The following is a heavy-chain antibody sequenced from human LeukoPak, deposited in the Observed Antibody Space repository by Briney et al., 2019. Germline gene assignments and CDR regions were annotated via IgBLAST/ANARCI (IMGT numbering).Heavy chain of an antibody. V-gene: IGHV1-2*02. CDR2: INPRSGGT. Sequence: ASVKVSCKASGYTFSGYFVHWVRQAPGQGLEWMGWINPRSGGTNSAQKFQGRVAMTTDTSISTAYMELSRLTSDDTSIYYCARGGRDSGDYIWGLGIDCSGQGTLVPVSP. CDR3: ARGGRDSGDYIWGLGIDC. CDR1: GYTFSGYF. J-gene: IGHJ4*02. D-gene: IGHD4-17*01.